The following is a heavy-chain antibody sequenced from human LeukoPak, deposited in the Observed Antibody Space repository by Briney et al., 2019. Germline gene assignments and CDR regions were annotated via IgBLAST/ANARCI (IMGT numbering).Heavy chain of an antibody. J-gene: IGHJ4*02. V-gene: IGHV4-34*01. D-gene: IGHD6-19*01. Sequence: PSETLSLTCAVYGGSFSGYYWSWIRRPPGKGLEWIGEINHSGSTNYNPSLKSRVTISVDTSKNQFSLKLSSVTAADTAVYYCARVGPRRTAVAGINYWGQGTLVTVSS. CDR2: INHSGST. CDR3: ARVGPRRTAVAGINY. CDR1: GGSFSGYY.